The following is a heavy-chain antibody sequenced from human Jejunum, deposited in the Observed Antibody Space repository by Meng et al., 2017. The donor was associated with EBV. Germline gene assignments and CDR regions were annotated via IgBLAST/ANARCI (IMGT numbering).Heavy chain of an antibody. CDR3: ARLGGYASGTYYPIDP. CDR2: INHGGGA. D-gene: IGHD3-10*01. Sequence: QGHLQQWGAGLLKPSETLSLTCAVYGGSFSDYYWTWIRQPPGKGLEWIGEINHGGGAIYNPSLKSRVTISVDTSKNQFSLKLSSVTAADTAVYYCARLGGYASGTYYPIDPWGQGTLVTVSS. CDR1: GGSFSDYY. J-gene: IGHJ5*02. V-gene: IGHV4-34*01.